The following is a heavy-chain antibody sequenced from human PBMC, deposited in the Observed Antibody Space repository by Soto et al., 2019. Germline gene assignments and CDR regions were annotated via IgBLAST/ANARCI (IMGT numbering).Heavy chain of an antibody. CDR3: ARGKGNELWFGELSTTDAFDI. V-gene: IGHV3-7*01. Sequence: GGSLRLSCAASGFTFSSYWMSWVRQAPGKGLEWVANIKQDGSEKYYVDSVKGRFTISRDNAKNSLYLQMNSLRAEDTAVYYCARGKGNELWFGELSTTDAFDIWGQGTMVTVSS. D-gene: IGHD3-10*01. CDR1: GFTFSSYW. J-gene: IGHJ3*02. CDR2: IKQDGSEK.